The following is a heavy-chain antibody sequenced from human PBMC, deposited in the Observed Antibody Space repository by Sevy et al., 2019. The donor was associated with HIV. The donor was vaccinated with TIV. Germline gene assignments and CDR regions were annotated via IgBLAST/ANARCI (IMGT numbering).Heavy chain of an antibody. Sequence: GGSLRLSCAASGFALSNYYAMHWVRQAPGKGLEWVEKKKKKKKEKKKEKKKKGRFTISRDNFKNTLYLQMNSLTTEDTAVYYCARPRANYVDHYFFYAMDVWGQGTTVTVSS. CDR1: GFALSNYYA. D-gene: IGHD4-17*01. V-gene: IGHV3-30*04. J-gene: IGHJ6*02. CDR3: ARPRANYVDHYFFYAMDV. CDR2: KKKKKKEK.